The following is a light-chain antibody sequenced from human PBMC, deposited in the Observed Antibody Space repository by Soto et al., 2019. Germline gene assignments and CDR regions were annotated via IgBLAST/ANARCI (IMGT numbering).Light chain of an antibody. J-gene: IGKJ5*01. CDR1: QSVLYRSNNHNY. Sequence: DIVMTQSPDSLAVSLGERATINCKSSQSVLYRSNNHNYLAWYQQKPGQPPKLLIYWASTRESGVPDRFSGSGSGTDFTLTISSLQAEDVAVYYCQQYYSTPITFGQGTRLEIK. CDR3: QQYYSTPIT. V-gene: IGKV4-1*01. CDR2: WAS.